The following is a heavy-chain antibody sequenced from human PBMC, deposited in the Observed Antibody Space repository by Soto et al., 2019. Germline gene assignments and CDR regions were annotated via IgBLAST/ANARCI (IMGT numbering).Heavy chain of an antibody. J-gene: IGHJ6*02. CDR3: ARLVVVPAASSNYYYGMDV. CDR1: GYSFTSYW. Sequence: GESLKISCKGSGYSFTSYWIGGVRQMPGKGLEWMGIIYPGDSDTRYSPSFQGQVTISADKSISTAYLQWSSLKASDTAMYYCARLVVVPAASSNYYYGMDVWGQGTTVTVSS. CDR2: IYPGDSDT. D-gene: IGHD2-2*01. V-gene: IGHV5-51*01.